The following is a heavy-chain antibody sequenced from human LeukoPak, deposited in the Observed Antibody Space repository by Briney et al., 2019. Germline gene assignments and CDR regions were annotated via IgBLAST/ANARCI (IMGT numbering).Heavy chain of an antibody. CDR3: ARGRLDYGDPRYFDY. CDR2: IKQDGSEK. V-gene: IGHV3-7*01. CDR1: GFAFSSYW. J-gene: IGHJ4*02. Sequence: PGGSLRLSCAASGFAFSSYWMCWVRQAPGKGLEWVANIKQDGSEKYYVDSVKGRFTISRDNAKNSLYLQMNSLRAEDTAVYYCARGRLDYGDPRYFDYWGQGTLVTVSS. D-gene: IGHD4-17*01.